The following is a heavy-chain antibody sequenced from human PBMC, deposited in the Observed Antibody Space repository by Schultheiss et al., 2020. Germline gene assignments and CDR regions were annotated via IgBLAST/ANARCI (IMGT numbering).Heavy chain of an antibody. CDR3: ARRIGVIADTDLFDF. D-gene: IGHD2-15*01. CDR2: IKQDGNEK. Sequence: GGSLRLSCAASGFTFNNYWMSWVRQAPGKGLEWVANIKQDGNEKYYVDSVKGRFTISRDNAKNSLYLQMNSLRVEDTAVYYCARRIGVIADTDLFDFWGQGVLVTVSS. V-gene: IGHV3-7*01. CDR1: GFTFNNYW. J-gene: IGHJ4*02.